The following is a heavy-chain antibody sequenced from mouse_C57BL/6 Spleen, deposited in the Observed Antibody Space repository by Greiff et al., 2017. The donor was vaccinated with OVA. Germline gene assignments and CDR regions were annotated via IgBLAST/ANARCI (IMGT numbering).Heavy chain of an antibody. CDR3: AREGGYGYEAWFAY. CDR1: GFTFSSYA. CDR2: ISDGGSYT. D-gene: IGHD2-2*01. J-gene: IGHJ3*01. Sequence: EVMLVESGGGLVKPGGSLKLSCAASGFTFSSYAMSWVRQTPEKRLEWVATISDGGSYTYYPDNVKGRFTISRDNAKNNLYLQMSHLKSEDTAMYYCAREGGYGYEAWFAYWGQGTLVTVSA. V-gene: IGHV5-4*01.